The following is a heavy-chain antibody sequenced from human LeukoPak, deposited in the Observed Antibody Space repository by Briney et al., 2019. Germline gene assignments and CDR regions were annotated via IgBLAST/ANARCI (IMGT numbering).Heavy chain of an antibody. Sequence: GRSLRLSCAASGFTIDDYAMHWVRQAPGKGLEWVSGISWNSGSIGYADSVKGRFTISRDNAKNSLYLQMNSLRAEDTALYSCAGGVITTSAYYFDYWGQGTLVTVSS. V-gene: IGHV3-9*01. J-gene: IGHJ4*02. D-gene: IGHD3-22*01. CDR2: ISWNSGSI. CDR3: AGGVITTSAYYFDY. CDR1: GFTIDDYA.